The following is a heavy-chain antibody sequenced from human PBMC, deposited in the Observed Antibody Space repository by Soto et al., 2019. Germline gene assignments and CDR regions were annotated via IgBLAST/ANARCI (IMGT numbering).Heavy chain of an antibody. V-gene: IGHV3-23*01. Sequence: GGSLRLSCAASGFTFSSYAMSWVRLAPGKGLEWVSAISGSGDSTYDADSVKGRFTISRDNSKNTLYLQMNSLRAEDTAVYYCAKGIYSYGYNSFDYWSQGTLVTVSS. CDR1: GFTFSSYA. CDR2: ISGSGDST. J-gene: IGHJ4*02. CDR3: AKGIYSYGYNSFDY. D-gene: IGHD5-18*01.